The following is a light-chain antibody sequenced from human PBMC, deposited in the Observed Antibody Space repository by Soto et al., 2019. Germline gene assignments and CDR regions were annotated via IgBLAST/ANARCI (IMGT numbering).Light chain of an antibody. V-gene: IGKV3-20*01. J-gene: IGKJ2*01. CDR1: QGVSNSY. Sequence: EIVLTQSPGTLSLSPGERATLSCRASQGVSNSYLAWYQQKPGQAPRLLMYAASSRATGIPDRFSGSGSGTDFTLTISRLEPEDSAVYYWQQYSGSPPYTFGQGTKLEIK. CDR2: AAS. CDR3: QQYSGSPPYT.